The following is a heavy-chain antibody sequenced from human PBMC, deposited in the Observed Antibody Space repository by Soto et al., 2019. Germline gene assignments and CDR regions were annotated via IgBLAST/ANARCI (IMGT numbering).Heavy chain of an antibody. Sequence: PGGSLRLCCAASGFTFTRYSMNWVRQAPGKGLEWVSSISSTTNYIYYGDSMKGRFTISRDNAKNSLYLEMNSLRAEDTAVYYCAREFEDLTSNFDYWGQGTLVTVSS. V-gene: IGHV3-21*06. J-gene: IGHJ4*02. CDR1: GFTFTRYS. D-gene: IGHD3-10*01. CDR3: AREFEDLTSNFDY. CDR2: ISSTTNYI.